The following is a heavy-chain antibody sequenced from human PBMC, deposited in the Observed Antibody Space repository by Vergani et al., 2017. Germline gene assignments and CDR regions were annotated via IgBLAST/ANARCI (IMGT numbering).Heavy chain of an antibody. D-gene: IGHD5-24*01. Sequence: EVQLVESGGGLVKPGGSLRLSCAASGFTFSNAWMSWVRQAPGKGLEWVGRIKSKTDGGTTDYAAPVKGRFTISRDDSKNTLYLQMNSLKTEDTAVYYCAKFVRWLQFFDYWGQGTLVTVSS. CDR1: GFTFSNAW. J-gene: IGHJ4*02. CDR3: AKFVRWLQFFDY. CDR2: IKSKTDGGTT. V-gene: IGHV3-15*01.